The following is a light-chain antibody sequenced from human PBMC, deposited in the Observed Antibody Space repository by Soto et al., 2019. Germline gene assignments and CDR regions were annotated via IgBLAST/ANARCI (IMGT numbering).Light chain of an antibody. CDR3: SSYTSSSTII. J-gene: IGLJ2*01. V-gene: IGLV2-14*01. CDR2: EVT. Sequence: QSALTQPASVSGSPGQSITISCTGTSSDVGGYEYVSWYQHHPGKAPKLMIYEVTNRPSGVSNRFSGSKSGNTASLTISGLQAEDEADYYCSSYTSSSTIIFGGGTKLTVL. CDR1: SSDVGGYEY.